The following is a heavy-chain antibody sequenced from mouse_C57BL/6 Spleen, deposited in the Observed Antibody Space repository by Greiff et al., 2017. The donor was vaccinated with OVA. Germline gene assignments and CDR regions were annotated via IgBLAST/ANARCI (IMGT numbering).Heavy chain of an antibody. D-gene: IGHD2-10*02. CDR2: ISSGSSTI. CDR1: GFTFSDYG. CDR3: SKYPQSFVV. V-gene: IGHV5-17*01. J-gene: IGHJ3*01. Sequence: DVKLVASGGGLVKPGGSLKLSCAASGFTFSDYGMHWVRQAPEKGLEWVAYISSGSSTIYYADTVTGRFTISRDNAKNTLFVQMTCVRSGYTARYYCSKYPQSFVVWGKGTRVTVSA.